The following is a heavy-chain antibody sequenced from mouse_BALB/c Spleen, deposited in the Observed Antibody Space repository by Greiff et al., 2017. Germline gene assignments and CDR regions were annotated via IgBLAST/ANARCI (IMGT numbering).Heavy chain of an antibody. V-gene: IGHV2-2*02. Sequence: VQLQQSGPGLVQPSQSLSITCTVSGFSLTSYGVHWVRQSSGKGLEWLGVIWSGGSTDYNAAFISRLSISKDNSKSQVFFKMNSLQANDTAIYYCARNRGYCTGFDYWGQGTTLTVSS. CDR2: IWSGGST. CDR1: GFSLTSYG. D-gene: IGHD3-1*01. J-gene: IGHJ2*01. CDR3: ARNRGYCTGFDY.